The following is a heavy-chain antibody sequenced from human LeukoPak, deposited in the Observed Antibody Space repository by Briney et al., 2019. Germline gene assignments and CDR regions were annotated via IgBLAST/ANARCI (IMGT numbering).Heavy chain of an antibody. J-gene: IGHJ3*02. Sequence: GGSLRLSCAASGFTFDDYAMHWVRQASGKGLEWVSLISWDGGSTYYADSVKGRFTISRDNSKNSLYLQMNSLRAEDTALYYCAKVAVTTDAFDIWGQGTMVTVSS. CDR1: GFTFDDYA. CDR2: ISWDGGST. CDR3: AKVAVTTDAFDI. V-gene: IGHV3-43D*04. D-gene: IGHD4-17*01.